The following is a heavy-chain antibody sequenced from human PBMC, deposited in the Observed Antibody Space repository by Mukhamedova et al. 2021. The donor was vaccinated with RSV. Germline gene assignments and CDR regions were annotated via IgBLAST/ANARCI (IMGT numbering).Heavy chain of an antibody. V-gene: IGHV3-33*01. CDR2: DGSKQ. D-gene: IGHD5-24*01. Sequence: DGSKQYYADSVKGRFTISRDNSKNTVSLQMNSLRVDDTAVYYCARVTGGAGYLSDAFDIWGQGTMVTVSS. CDR3: ARVTGGAGYLSDAFDI. J-gene: IGHJ3*02.